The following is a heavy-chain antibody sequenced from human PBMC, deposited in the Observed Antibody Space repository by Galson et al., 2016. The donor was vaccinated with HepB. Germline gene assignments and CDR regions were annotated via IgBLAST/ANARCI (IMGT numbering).Heavy chain of an antibody. CDR1: GFSFRSFA. CDR2: INSGNT. V-gene: IGHV4-59*01. D-gene: IGHD3-22*01. CDR3: ARDDYYDSTGYYYFY. Sequence: LRLSCAVSGFSFRSFAMSWARQVPGKGLAWVSGINSGNTNYNPSLKSRVTISIDTSKNRFSLKLSSVTAADTAVYYCARDDYYDSTGYYYFYWGQGTLVTVSS. J-gene: IGHJ4*02.